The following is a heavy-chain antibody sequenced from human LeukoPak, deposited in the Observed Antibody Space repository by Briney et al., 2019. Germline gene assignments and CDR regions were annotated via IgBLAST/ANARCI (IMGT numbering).Heavy chain of an antibody. Sequence: SVKVSCKASGGTFSSYAISWVRQAPGQGLEWMGGIIPIFGTANYAQKFQGRVTITSDESTSTAYMELSSLRSEDTAVYYCARDNYAGANWFDPWGQGTLVTVSS. J-gene: IGHJ5*02. D-gene: IGHD4-11*01. CDR2: IIPIFGTA. V-gene: IGHV1-69*13. CDR1: GGTFSSYA. CDR3: ARDNYAGANWFDP.